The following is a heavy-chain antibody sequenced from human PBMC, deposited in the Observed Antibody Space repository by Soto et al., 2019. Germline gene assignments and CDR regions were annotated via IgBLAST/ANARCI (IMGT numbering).Heavy chain of an antibody. J-gene: IGHJ3*02. D-gene: IGHD1-26*01. CDR2: INHSGST. V-gene: IGHV4-34*01. CDR3: ARGVIIVGTTGNAFDI. CDR1: GGSFSGYY. Sequence: SETLSLTCAVYGGSFSGYYWSWIRQPPGKGLEWIGEINHSGSTNYNPSLKSRVTISVDTSKNQFSLKLSSVTAADTAVYYCARGVIIVGTTGNAFDIWGKGIMVT.